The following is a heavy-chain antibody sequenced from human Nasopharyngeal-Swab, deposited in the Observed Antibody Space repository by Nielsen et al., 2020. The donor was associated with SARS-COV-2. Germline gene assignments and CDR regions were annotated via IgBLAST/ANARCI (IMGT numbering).Heavy chain of an antibody. J-gene: IGHJ4*02. CDR3: ARRGWFGEFVLDY. V-gene: IGHV4-34*01. CDR1: GGSFSGYY. CDR2: INHSGST. D-gene: IGHD3-10*01. Sequence: SETLSLTCAVYGGSFSGYYWSWIRQPPGKGLEWIGEINHSGSTNYNPSLKSRVTISVDTSKNQFSLKLSSVTAADTAVYYCARRGWFGEFVLDYWGQGTLVTVSP.